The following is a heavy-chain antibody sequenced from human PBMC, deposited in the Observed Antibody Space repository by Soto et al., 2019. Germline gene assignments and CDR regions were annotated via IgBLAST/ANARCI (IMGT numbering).Heavy chain of an antibody. D-gene: IGHD3-10*01. J-gene: IGHJ5*02. CDR2: ISGSGGST. CDR3: AKDMGMVRGAPRLS. CDR1: GFTFSSYA. Sequence: EVQLLESGGGLVQPGGSLRLSCAASGFTFSSYAMSLVRQAPGKGLEWVSAISGSGGSTYYADSVKGRFTISRDNSKNTLYLQMNSLRAEDTAVYYCAKDMGMVRGAPRLSWGQGTLVTVSS. V-gene: IGHV3-23*01.